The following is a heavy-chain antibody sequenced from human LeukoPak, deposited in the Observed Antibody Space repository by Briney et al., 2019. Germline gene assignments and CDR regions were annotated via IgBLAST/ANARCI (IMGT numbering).Heavy chain of an antibody. V-gene: IGHV1-18*01. D-gene: IGHD1-1*01. CDR1: GYTFTSYG. CDR2: ISAYNGNT. CDR3: ARGERELPFDY. Sequence: ATVKVSCKASGYTFTSYGISWVRQAPGQGLEWMGWISAYNGNTNYAQKLQGRATMTTDTSTSTAYMELWSLRSDDTAVYYCARGERELPFDYWGQGTLVTVSS. J-gene: IGHJ4*02.